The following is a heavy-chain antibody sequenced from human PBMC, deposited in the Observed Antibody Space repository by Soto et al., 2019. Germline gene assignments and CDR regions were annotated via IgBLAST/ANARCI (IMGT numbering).Heavy chain of an antibody. CDR3: ATRIAVGQDAFEI. V-gene: IGHV1-2*02. CDR1: GYTFTGYY. D-gene: IGHD6-19*01. J-gene: IGHJ3*02. CDR2: INPKGGDT. Sequence: ASVKVSCKASGYTFTGYYMHWVRQAPGKGLEWMGGINPKGGDTNYAQKFQGRVTMTKDTSTSTAYMELSRLRSEDTAVYYCATRIAVGQDAFEIWGHGTMVTVSS.